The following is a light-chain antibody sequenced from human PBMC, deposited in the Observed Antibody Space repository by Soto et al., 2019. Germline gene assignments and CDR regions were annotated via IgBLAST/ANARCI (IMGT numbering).Light chain of an antibody. CDR2: SAS. Sequence: DIQMTQSPSSLSASVGDRVTITCRASQGIAKSLAWYQQKPGKAPKLLIYSASTLQSGVPSRFSGSGSGTDFTLTISSLQPEDVATYYCQKYNSAPWTFGKGTKVDIK. CDR1: QGIAKS. J-gene: IGKJ1*01. V-gene: IGKV1-27*01. CDR3: QKYNSAPWT.